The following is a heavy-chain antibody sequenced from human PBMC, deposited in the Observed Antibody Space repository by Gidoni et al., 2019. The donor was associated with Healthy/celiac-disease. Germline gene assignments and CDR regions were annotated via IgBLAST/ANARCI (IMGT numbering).Heavy chain of an antibody. CDR3: ARAGLEMATIFPSVYLTN. D-gene: IGHD5-12*01. V-gene: IGHV1-46*01. Sequence: QVQLVQSGAEVKKPGASVKVSCKASGYTFTSYYMHWVRQAPGQGLEWMGIINPSGGSTSYAQKFQGRVTMTRDTSTSTVYMELSSLRSEDTAVYYCARAGLEMATIFPSVYLTNWGQGTLVTVSS. CDR1: GYTFTSYY. CDR2: INPSGGST. J-gene: IGHJ4*02.